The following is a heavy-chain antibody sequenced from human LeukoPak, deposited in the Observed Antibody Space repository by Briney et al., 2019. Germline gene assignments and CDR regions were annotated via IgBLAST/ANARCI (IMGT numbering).Heavy chain of an antibody. CDR3: ARAGGPGTVDY. V-gene: IGHV3-7*03. J-gene: IGHJ4*02. CDR1: GFTLSDYW. CDR2: INHDGRET. Sequence: LPGGSLRLSCEASGFTLSDYWMSWVRQAPGKGLEWVANINHDGRETYYVDSVKGRFTISRDNAKNSLFLQMNSLRVEDTAVYYCARAGGPGTVDYWGQGTLLTVSS. D-gene: IGHD1-26*01.